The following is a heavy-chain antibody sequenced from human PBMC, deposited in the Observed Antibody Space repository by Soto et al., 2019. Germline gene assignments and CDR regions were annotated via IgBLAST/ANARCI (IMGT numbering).Heavy chain of an antibody. CDR3: VRVGSGSYSWRDP. CDR2: INTDGGTT. CDR1: GFIFSSYW. V-gene: IGHV3-74*01. Sequence: EVQLEASGGDLVQPRGSLSFSWTASGFIFSSYWMHWVRQAPGKGLVWVSRINTDGGTTTYAESVKGRFTISRDNARNTLYLQMNSLRPEDTALYYCVRVGSGSYSWRDPWGQGTLVTVSS. D-gene: IGHD1-26*01. J-gene: IGHJ5*02.